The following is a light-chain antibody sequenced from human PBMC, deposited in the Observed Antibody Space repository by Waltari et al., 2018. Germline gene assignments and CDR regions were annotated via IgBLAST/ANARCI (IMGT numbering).Light chain of an antibody. Sequence: QSALTQPRSVSGSPGQSVTISCTGTSSDVGGYNYVSWYQQHPGKAPKLMIYDVSKRPAGVPDRFPGSKAGNPASLTISGLQAEDEADYYGCSYAGSYTWVVGGGTKLTVL. CDR2: DVS. J-gene: IGLJ3*02. CDR3: CSYAGSYTWV. V-gene: IGLV2-11*01. CDR1: SSDVGGYNY.